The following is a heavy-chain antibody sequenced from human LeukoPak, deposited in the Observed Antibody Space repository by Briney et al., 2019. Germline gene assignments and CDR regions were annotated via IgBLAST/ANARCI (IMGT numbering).Heavy chain of an antibody. Sequence: GGSLRLSCAASGFSFSVYWMHWVRQAPGKGLEWVAVISYDGSNKYYADSVKGRFTISRDNSKNTLYLQMNSLRAEDTAVYYCAKGGYSSGWLLDYWGQGTLVTVSS. V-gene: IGHV3-30*18. CDR1: GFSFSVYW. CDR3: AKGGYSSGWLLDY. D-gene: IGHD6-19*01. CDR2: ISYDGSNK. J-gene: IGHJ4*02.